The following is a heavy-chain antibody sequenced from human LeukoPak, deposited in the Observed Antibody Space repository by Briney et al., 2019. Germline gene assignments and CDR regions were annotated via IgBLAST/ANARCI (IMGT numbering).Heavy chain of an antibody. CDR2: IYYSGNT. CDR3: VRENYSSGWYGIIDY. CDR1: GGSISNYY. Sequence: SQTLSLTCTVSGGSISNYYWSWIRQPPGKGLEWIGYIYYSGNTNYNPSLKSRVTISVDTSKNQFSLKLSSVTAADTAVYYCVRENYSSGWYGIIDYWGQGTLVTVSS. D-gene: IGHD6-19*01. J-gene: IGHJ4*02. V-gene: IGHV4-59*01.